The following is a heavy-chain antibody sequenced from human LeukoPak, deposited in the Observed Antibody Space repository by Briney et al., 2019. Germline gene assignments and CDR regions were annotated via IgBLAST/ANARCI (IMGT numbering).Heavy chain of an antibody. Sequence: PSETLSLTCTVSNGSVSSYYWSWIRQPPGKGLEWIGYIYYSGSTNYNPSLKSRVTISVDTSKNQFSLKLSSVTAADTAVYYCARRANSGFDAFDIWGQGTMVTVSS. CDR2: IYYSGST. J-gene: IGHJ3*02. CDR1: NGSVSSYY. CDR3: ARRANSGFDAFDI. V-gene: IGHV4-59*02. D-gene: IGHD3-22*01.